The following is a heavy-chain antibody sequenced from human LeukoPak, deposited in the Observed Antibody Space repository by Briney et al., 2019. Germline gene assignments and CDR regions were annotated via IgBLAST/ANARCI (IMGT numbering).Heavy chain of an antibody. D-gene: IGHD1-26*01. CDR1: GFTFSNYW. CDR3: ARVPGATGRRYFDY. J-gene: IGHJ4*02. V-gene: IGHV3-74*01. Sequence: GGSLRLSCAASGFTFSNYWIHWVRQAPGKGLLWVSRINSDGTSTSYADSVKGRFTISRDNAQNTLYLQMNSLRADDTAVYYCARVPGATGRRYFDYWGQGTLVTVSS. CDR2: INSDGTST.